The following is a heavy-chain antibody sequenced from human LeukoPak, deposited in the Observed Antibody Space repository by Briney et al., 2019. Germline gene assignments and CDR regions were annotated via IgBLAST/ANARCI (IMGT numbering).Heavy chain of an antibody. CDR3: ITWRWFDP. CDR1: GFTFSSFW. J-gene: IGHJ5*02. Sequence: PGGSLRLSCAASGFTFSSFWMHWVRQAPGKGLVWVGRIKSKTDGGTADYAAPGKGRFTISRDDSKNTLYLQMNSLKTEDTAVYYCITWRWFDPWGQGTLVTVSS. CDR2: IKSKTDGGTA. V-gene: IGHV3-15*01.